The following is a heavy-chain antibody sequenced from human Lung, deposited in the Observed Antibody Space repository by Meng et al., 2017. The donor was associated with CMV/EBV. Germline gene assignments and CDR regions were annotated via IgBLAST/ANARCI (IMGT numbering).Heavy chain of an antibody. CDR3: AREAAAALNWFDP. Sequence: EVQLVESGXXLXKPGGXXRXXXAVSRFTFSSYSMNWVRQAPGKWLEWVSSISSSSSYIYYADSVKGRFTISRDNAKNSLYLQMNSLRAEDTAVYYCAREAAAALNWFDPWGQGTLVTVSS. J-gene: IGHJ5*02. V-gene: IGHV3-21*01. CDR2: ISSSSSYI. CDR1: RFTFSSYS. D-gene: IGHD6-13*01.